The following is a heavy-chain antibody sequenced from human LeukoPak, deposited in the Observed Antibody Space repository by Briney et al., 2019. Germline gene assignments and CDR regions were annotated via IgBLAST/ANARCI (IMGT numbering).Heavy chain of an antibody. CDR3: ARDAADSYYYGSGSYERKYYYYYGMDV. J-gene: IGHJ6*02. Sequence: SSVKVSCKASGYTFTGYYMHWVRQAPGQGLEWMGWINPNSGGTNYAQKFQGRVTMTRDTSISTAYMELSRLRSDDTAVYYCARDAADSYYYGSGSYERKYYYYYGMDVWGQGTTVTVSS. V-gene: IGHV1-2*02. D-gene: IGHD3-10*01. CDR1: GYTFTGYY. CDR2: INPNSGGT.